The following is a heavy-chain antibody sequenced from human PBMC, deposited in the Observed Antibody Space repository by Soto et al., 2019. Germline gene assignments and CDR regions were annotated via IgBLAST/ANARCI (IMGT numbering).Heavy chain of an antibody. CDR2: IYYSGST. V-gene: IGHV4-59*01. Sequence: QVQLQESGPGLVKPSETLSLTCTVSGGSISSYYWSWIRQPPGKGLQWIGYIYYSGSTNYNPSLKSRVTISVDTSKNQFSLKVSSVTAADTAVYYCARARDYDFWSGLDYWGQGTLVTVSS. J-gene: IGHJ4*02. CDR1: GGSISSYY. D-gene: IGHD3-3*01. CDR3: ARARDYDFWSGLDY.